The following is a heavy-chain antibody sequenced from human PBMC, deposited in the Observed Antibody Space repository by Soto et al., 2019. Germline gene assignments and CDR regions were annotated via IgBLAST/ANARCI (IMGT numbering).Heavy chain of an antibody. CDR1: GFTFSRYA. J-gene: IGHJ4*02. Sequence: GGSLRLSCAASGFTFSRYALSWVRQAPEKGLEWVSGITASGTSTFYAASVRGRFTITRDNSKNTLFLQMNSLRAEDTAVYYCANPTYGDFVEAYWGQGTLVTVSS. V-gene: IGHV3-23*01. CDR3: ANPTYGDFVEAY. D-gene: IGHD4-17*01. CDR2: ITASGTST.